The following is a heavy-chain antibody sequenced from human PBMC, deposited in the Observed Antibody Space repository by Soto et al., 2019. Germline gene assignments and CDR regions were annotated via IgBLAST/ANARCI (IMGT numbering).Heavy chain of an antibody. CDR3: ARLGPXRTKTNYDFRSGYYPDY. Sequence: SETLSLTCTVSGGSISSGGYYWSWIRQHPGKGLEWIGYIYYSGSTYYNPSLKSRVTISVDTSKNQFSLKLSSVTAADTAVYYCARLGPXRTKTNYDFRSGYYPDYWGQGTLVTVSS. CDR1: GGSISSGGYY. CDR2: IYYSGST. V-gene: IGHV4-31*03. J-gene: IGHJ4*02. D-gene: IGHD3-3*01.